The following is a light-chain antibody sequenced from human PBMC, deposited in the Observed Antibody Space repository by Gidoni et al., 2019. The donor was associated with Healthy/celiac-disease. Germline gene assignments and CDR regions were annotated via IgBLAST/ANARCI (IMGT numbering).Light chain of an antibody. CDR3: SSYTSSSGWV. CDR1: SRDVGGYNY. Sequence: QSALTKPAAVSGSPGQSITISCTGTSRDVGGYNYVSWYQQHPGKAPKLMIYDVSNRPSGVSNRFSGSKSGNTASLTISGLQAEDEADYYCSSYTSSSGWVFGGGTKLTVL. V-gene: IGLV2-14*01. J-gene: IGLJ3*02. CDR2: DVS.